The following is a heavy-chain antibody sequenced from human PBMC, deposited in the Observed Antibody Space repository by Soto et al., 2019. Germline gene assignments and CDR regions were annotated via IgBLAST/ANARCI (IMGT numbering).Heavy chain of an antibody. CDR3: TREGGDNTGYYFAY. Sequence: QVQLVQSGVEVKKPGASVKVSCKTSGYTFTNYGISWVRQAPGQGLEWVGWISIYNGNTKYAQKVQGRVTMTTDTSTSTAYMELRSLRYDDTAIYYCTREGGDNTGYYFAYWGQGTLVTVSS. J-gene: IGHJ4*02. D-gene: IGHD2-21*01. CDR1: GYTFTNYG. CDR2: ISIYNGNT. V-gene: IGHV1-18*01.